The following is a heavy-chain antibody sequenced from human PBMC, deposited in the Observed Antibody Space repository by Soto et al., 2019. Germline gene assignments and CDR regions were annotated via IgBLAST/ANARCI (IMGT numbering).Heavy chain of an antibody. V-gene: IGHV1-58*01. D-gene: IGHD3-22*01. Sequence: SVKVSCKASGFTFTSSAVQWVRQARGQRLEWIGWIVVGSGNTNYAQKFQERVTITRDMSTSTAYMELSSLRSEDTAVYYCAAPPAAGYYDSSGFFQPYGMDVWG. CDR3: AAPPAAGYYDSSGFFQPYGMDV. CDR1: GFTFTSSA. J-gene: IGHJ6*02. CDR2: IVVGSGNT.